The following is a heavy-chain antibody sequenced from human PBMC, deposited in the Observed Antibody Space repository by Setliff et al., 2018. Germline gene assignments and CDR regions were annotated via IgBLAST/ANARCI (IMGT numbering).Heavy chain of an antibody. CDR3: ARDRYYNSWSGTSITAPHDAVDI. J-gene: IGHJ3*02. Sequence: ASVKVSCKASGYTLTNYYMHWVRQAPGQGLEWIGIINPSGGLTRYAQKFQGRVTMTRDTSTSTVYMEVSSLRSEDTAVYYCARDRYYNSWSGTSITAPHDAVDIWGQGTMVTVS. V-gene: IGHV1-46*03. D-gene: IGHD3-3*01. CDR2: INPSGGLT. CDR1: GYTLTNYY.